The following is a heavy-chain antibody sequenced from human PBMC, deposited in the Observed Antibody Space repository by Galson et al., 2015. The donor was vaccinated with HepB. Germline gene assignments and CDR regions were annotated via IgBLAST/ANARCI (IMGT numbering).Heavy chain of an antibody. CDR1: GYTFTTYF. J-gene: IGHJ4*02. CDR2: INPSDGDT. V-gene: IGHV1-46*01. CDR3: ARTAKVGISPYFDY. Sequence: SVKVSCKASGYTFTTYFMHWVRQAPGQGLEWMGIINPSDGDTSYAQKFQGRVTMTRDTSTRTVYMELSSLRSEDTAVYYCARTAKVGISPYFDYWGQGTLVTVSS. D-gene: IGHD1-26*01.